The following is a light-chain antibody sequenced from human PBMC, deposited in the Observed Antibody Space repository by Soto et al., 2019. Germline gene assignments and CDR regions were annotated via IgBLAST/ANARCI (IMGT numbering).Light chain of an antibody. CDR1: QSIGSN. Sequence: EVLMTQSQGTLSVSPGERVTVSCRASQSIGSNLAWYQQKPGQAPRLLIYRASTRVIGVPDRFSGGRSGTEFTLTISSLQSEDIAVYFCQQYNDWPPYTFGQGTKLEIK. CDR3: QQYNDWPPYT. J-gene: IGKJ2*01. V-gene: IGKV3-15*01. CDR2: RAS.